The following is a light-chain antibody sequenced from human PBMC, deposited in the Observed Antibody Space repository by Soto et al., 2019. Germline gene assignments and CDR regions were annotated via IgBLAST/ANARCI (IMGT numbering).Light chain of an antibody. CDR2: AAS. CDR3: QKYNSALWT. J-gene: IGKJ1*01. V-gene: IGKV1-27*01. Sequence: DIQMTQSPSSLSASVGDRVTITCQASQDISNYLNWYQQKPGKAPKLLIYAASTLQSGVPSRFSGSGSGTDFTLTISSLQPEDVATYYCQKYNSALWTFGHGTKVDIK. CDR1: QDISNY.